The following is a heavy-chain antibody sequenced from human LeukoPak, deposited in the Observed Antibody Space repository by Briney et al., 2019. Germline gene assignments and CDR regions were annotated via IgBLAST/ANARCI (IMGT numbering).Heavy chain of an antibody. J-gene: IGHJ4*02. V-gene: IGHV3-74*01. D-gene: IGHD1-26*01. CDR2: IKSDGSYT. CDR3: ARGIVGATVADY. Sequence: GGSLRLSCAASGFTFSSYWMHWVRQAPAKGLVWVSRIKSDGSYTGYADSVKGRFTISRDDAKNALYLQMNSLRVEDTAVYYCARGIVGATVADYWGQGTLVTVSS. CDR1: GFTFSSYW.